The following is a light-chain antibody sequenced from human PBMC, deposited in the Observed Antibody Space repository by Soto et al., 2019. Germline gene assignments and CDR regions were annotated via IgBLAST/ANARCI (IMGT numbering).Light chain of an antibody. V-gene: IGKV3-20*01. CDR2: GAS. CDR1: QSVTSSY. J-gene: IGKJ4*01. Sequence: EIVLTQSPGTLSLSPGERATLSCRASQSVTSSYLAWYQQKPGQAPRLLIYGASSRATGIPDIFSGSGSGTDFTITISRMEPQDFEMDDCHQYGSAPLTFGGGTKVEIK. CDR3: HQYGSAPLT.